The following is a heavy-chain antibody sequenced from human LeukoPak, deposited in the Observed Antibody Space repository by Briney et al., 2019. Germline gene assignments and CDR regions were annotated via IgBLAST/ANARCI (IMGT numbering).Heavy chain of an antibody. CDR1: GGTFISYA. J-gene: IGHJ6*02. CDR2: IIPIFGTA. V-gene: IGHV1-69*13. Sequence: GASVKVSCKASGGTFISYAISWVRQAPGQGLEWMGGIIPIFGTANYAQKFQGRVTITADESTSTAYMELSSLRSEDTAVYYCARGDVVVVPAAQYYYYGMDVWGQGTTVTVSS. CDR3: ARGDVVVVPAAQYYYYGMDV. D-gene: IGHD2-2*01.